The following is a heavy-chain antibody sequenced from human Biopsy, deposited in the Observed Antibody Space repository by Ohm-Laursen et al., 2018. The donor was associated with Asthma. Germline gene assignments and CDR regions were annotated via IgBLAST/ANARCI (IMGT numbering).Heavy chain of an antibody. Sequence: RSLRLSCSAPGFMFRSFGMHWVRQAPGKGLEWVAVISCDGNHKFYEDSVKGRFTISRDNSKNTLYLQMNSLRTEDTAVYYCAKRRGYSGHDNDYWGQGTLVIVSS. V-gene: IGHV3-30*18. CDR1: GFMFRSFG. CDR3: AKRRGYSGHDNDY. J-gene: IGHJ4*02. D-gene: IGHD5-12*01. CDR2: ISCDGNHK.